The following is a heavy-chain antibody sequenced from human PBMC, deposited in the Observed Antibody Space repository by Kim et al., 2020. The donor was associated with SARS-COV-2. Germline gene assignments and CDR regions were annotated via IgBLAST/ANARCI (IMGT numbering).Heavy chain of an antibody. CDR2: INHSGST. J-gene: IGHJ6*02. Sequence: SETLSLTCAVYGGSFSGYYWSWIRQPPGKGLEWIGEINHSGSTNYNPSLKSRVTISVDTSKNQFSLKLSSVTAADTAVYYCARGFGMVRGVTHFRYYYGMDVWGQGTTVTVSS. CDR3: ARGFGMVRGVTHFRYYYGMDV. CDR1: GGSFSGYY. D-gene: IGHD3-10*01. V-gene: IGHV4-34*01.